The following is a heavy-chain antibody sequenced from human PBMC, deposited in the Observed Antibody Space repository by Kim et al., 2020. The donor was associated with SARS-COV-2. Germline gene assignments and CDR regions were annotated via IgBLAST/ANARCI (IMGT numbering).Heavy chain of an antibody. CDR2: INHSGST. D-gene: IGHD2-2*01. Sequence: SETLSLTCAVYGGSFSGYYWSWIRQPPGKGLEWIGEINHSGSTNYNPSLKSRVTISVDTSKNQFSLKLSSVTAADTAVYYCARGAVPAAHQRHYYYYGMDVWGQGTTVTVSS. CDR3: ARGAVPAAHQRHYYYYGMDV. V-gene: IGHV4-34*01. J-gene: IGHJ6*02. CDR1: GGSFSGYY.